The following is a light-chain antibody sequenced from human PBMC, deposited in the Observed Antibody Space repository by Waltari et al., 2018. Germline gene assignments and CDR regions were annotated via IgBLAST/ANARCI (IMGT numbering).Light chain of an antibody. CDR3: LQYHTFPLT. V-gene: IGKV1-33*01. CDR2: GAS. Sequence: DIQMTQSPSSLFASVGDRVTITCQASQDISKNLHWFQQKPGKAPNLLIYGASSLHTGVPSRFSGSKSGTHFTFIISSLQPEDIATYYCLQYHTFPLTFGGGTKVEIK. CDR1: QDISKN. J-gene: IGKJ4*01.